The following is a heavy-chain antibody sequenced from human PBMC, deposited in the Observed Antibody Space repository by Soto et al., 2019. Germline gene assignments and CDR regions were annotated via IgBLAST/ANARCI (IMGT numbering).Heavy chain of an antibody. J-gene: IGHJ5*02. Sequence: GGSLRLSCAASGFTFSSYDMHWVRQATRKGLEWVSGIGTAGQTFYADSVKGRFTISRGNSKNMLYLQMNSLRDEDTAVYYCANGRFLEWLLPDNWFDPWGQGTLVTVS. V-gene: IGHV3-13*01. D-gene: IGHD3-3*01. CDR1: GFTFSSYD. CDR2: IGTAGQT. CDR3: ANGRFLEWLLPDNWFDP.